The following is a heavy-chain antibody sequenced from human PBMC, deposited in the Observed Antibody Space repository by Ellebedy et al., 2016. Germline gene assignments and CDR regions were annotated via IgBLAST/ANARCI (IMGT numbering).Heavy chain of an antibody. CDR1: GYPISSNYY. Sequence: SETLSLTCTVSGYPISSNYYWGWIRQPPGKGLEWIGSIYHSGSTYYNPPLKSRVTISIDTSKTQFSLKLTFVTAADTAVYYCARGRGSNYSAFDIWGQGTMVTVSS. D-gene: IGHD1-26*01. CDR2: IYHSGST. V-gene: IGHV4-38-2*02. CDR3: ARGRGSNYSAFDI. J-gene: IGHJ3*02.